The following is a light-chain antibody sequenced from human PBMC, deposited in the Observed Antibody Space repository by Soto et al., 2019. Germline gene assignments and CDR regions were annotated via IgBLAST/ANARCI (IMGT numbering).Light chain of an antibody. CDR2: DVN. Sequence: QSALTQPPSASGSPGQSVTISFTGTPSDVGVSNSVSWYQQHPGKAPNLMIYDVNKRPSGVPDRFSGSKSGNTASLTVSGLQAADEAYYFCSSYAPSDVVFGGGTKLTVL. CDR1: PSDVGVSNS. CDR3: SSYAPSDVV. J-gene: IGLJ2*01. V-gene: IGLV2-8*01.